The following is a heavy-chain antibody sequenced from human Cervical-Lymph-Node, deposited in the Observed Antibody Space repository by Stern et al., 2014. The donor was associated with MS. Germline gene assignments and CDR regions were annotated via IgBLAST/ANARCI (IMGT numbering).Heavy chain of an antibody. CDR2: ISYDGSDK. D-gene: IGHD3-10*01. J-gene: IGHJ6*02. CDR1: GFTFSSYG. V-gene: IGHV3-30-3*01. Sequence: VQLVESGGGVVQPGESLRLSCAASGFTFSSYGMHWVRQTPGKGLEWVAVISYDGSDKYYAESVKGRFTVSRDNSKNILYLQMNSLRADDTAVYYCAREMTMIRGVNPYYYGMDVWGQGTTVTVSS. CDR3: AREMTMIRGVNPYYYGMDV.